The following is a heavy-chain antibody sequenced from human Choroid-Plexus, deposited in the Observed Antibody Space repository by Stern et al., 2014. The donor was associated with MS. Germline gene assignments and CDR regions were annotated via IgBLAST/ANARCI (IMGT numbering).Heavy chain of an antibody. V-gene: IGHV1-2*02. CDR1: GYIFTGYY. CDR3: ARDQRGITIFGVVTDYYYLGMDV. J-gene: IGHJ6*02. D-gene: IGHD3-3*01. CDR2: IKPNTGGT. Sequence: QVQLVQSGAEVKKPGASVKVSCKTSGYIFTGYYIHWVRQAPGQGLEWMAWIKPNTGGTKYAQKVQGRVTMSRDTSIITAYVELSSLTSDDTAVYYCARDQRGITIFGVVTDYYYLGMDVWGQGTTVTVSS.